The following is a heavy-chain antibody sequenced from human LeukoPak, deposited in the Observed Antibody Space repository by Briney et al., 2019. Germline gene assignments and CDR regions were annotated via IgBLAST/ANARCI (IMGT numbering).Heavy chain of an antibody. Sequence: GGSLRLSCAASGFIFSSYVMSWVRQAPGKGLEWVSGISGSGDKTYYADSVTGRFTISRDNSKDTLYLQMNSLRADDTAVYYCAIGERFIDAFEFWGQGTMVTVSS. J-gene: IGHJ3*01. CDR2: ISGSGDKT. CDR3: AIGERFIDAFEF. V-gene: IGHV3-23*01. CDR1: GFIFSSYV.